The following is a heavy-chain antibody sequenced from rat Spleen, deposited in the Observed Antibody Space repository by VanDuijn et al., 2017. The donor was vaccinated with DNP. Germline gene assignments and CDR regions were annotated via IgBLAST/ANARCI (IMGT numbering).Heavy chain of an antibody. J-gene: IGHJ2*01. CDR2: IRYDGGST. V-gene: IGHV5-22*01. CDR3: ARWADYFDY. Sequence: EVQLVESGGGLVQPGRSLKLSCAASGFSFSDYYMAWIRQAPTKGLEWVAYIRYDGGSTYYGDSVKGRFTISRDNAKRTLYLQINSLRSEDMATYYCARWADYFDYWGQGVMVTVSS. CDR1: GFSFSDYY. D-gene: IGHD4-6*01.